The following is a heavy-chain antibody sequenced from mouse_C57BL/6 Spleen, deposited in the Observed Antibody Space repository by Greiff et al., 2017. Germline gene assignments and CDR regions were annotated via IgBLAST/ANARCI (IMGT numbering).Heavy chain of an antibody. CDR2: IRSKSNNYAT. CDR3: VRHVGNYFDY. CDR1: GFSFNTYA. D-gene: IGHD4-1*01. J-gene: IGHJ2*01. Sequence: EVQLVESGGGLVQPKGSLKLSCAASGFSFNTYAMNWVRQAPGKGLEWVARIRSKSNNYATYYADSVKDRFTISRDDSESMLYLQMNNLKTEDTAMYYCVRHVGNYFDYLGQGTTLTVSS. V-gene: IGHV10-1*01.